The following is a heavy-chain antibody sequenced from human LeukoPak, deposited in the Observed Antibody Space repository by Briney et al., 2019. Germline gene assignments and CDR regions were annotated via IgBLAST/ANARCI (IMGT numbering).Heavy chain of an antibody. Sequence: SETLSLTCTVSGGSISSSSYYWGWIRQPPGKGLEGIGSIYYSGCTYYNPSLKSRVSTSVDTSKNQFPLKLSSVTAADTAVYYCATYGVYASALDYWGQGTLVTVST. CDR1: GGSISSSSYY. CDR2: IYYSGCT. CDR3: ATYGVYASALDY. V-gene: IGHV4-39*01. D-gene: IGHD2-8*01. J-gene: IGHJ4*02.